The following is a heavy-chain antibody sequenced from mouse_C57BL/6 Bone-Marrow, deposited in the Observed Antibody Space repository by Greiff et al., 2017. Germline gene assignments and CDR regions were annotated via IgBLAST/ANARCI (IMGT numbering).Heavy chain of an antibody. V-gene: IGHV2-2*01. D-gene: IGHD3-3*01. CDR1: GFSLTSYG. CDR3: ARKGRFAY. CDR2: IWSGGST. J-gene: IGHJ3*01. Sequence: VQLVESGPGLVQPSPSLSITCTVSGFSLTSYGVHWVRQSPGKGLEWLGVIWSGGSTDYNAAFISRLSISKDNSKGQVFFKMNSLQADDTAIYYCARKGRFAYWGQGTLVTVSA.